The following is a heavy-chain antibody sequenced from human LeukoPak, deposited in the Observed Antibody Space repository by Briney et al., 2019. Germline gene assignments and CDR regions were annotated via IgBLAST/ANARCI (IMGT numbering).Heavy chain of an antibody. D-gene: IGHD1-14*01. CDR1: GYTFTGYY. CDR3: ARGRSVTEPETTNLFDF. CDR2: INPNSGDT. V-gene: IGHV1-2*02. J-gene: IGHJ4*02. Sequence: ASVKVSCKASGYTFTGYYIHWVRQAPGQGFEWMGWINPNSGDTTYAQNFQARVTVTRDTSINTAYMELSSLRSDDTAVYYCARGRSVTEPETTNLFDFWGQGALVTVSS.